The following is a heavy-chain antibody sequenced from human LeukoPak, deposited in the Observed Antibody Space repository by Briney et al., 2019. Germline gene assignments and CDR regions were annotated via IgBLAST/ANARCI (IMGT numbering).Heavy chain of an antibody. Sequence: ASVKVSCKASGYTFTGYYMHWLRQAPGQGLEWMGWINPNSGGTNYAQKFQGRVTMTRDTSISTAYMELSRLRSDDTAVYYCATLTTVVTSNDYWGQGTLVTVSS. D-gene: IGHD4-23*01. CDR2: INPNSGGT. CDR1: GYTFTGYY. J-gene: IGHJ4*02. CDR3: ATLTTVVTSNDY. V-gene: IGHV1-2*02.